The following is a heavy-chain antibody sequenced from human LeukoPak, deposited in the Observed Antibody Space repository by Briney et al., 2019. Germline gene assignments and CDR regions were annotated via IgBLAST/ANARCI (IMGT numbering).Heavy chain of an antibody. V-gene: IGHV4-38-2*01. J-gene: IGHJ4*02. D-gene: IGHD3-9*01. CDR3: ASVLRYFDWLLMTYFDY. CDR2: IYYSGST. Sequence: PGGSLRLSCAASGFTFSDYHMSWIRQPPGKGLEWIGSIYYSGSTYYNPSLKSRVTISVDTSKNQFSLKLSSVTAADTAVYYCASVLRYFDWLLMTYFDYWGQGTLVTVSS. CDR1: GFTFSDYH.